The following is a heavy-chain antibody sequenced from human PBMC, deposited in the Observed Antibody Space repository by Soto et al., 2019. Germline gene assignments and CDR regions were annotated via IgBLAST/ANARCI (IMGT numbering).Heavy chain of an antibody. CDR1: GGSFSGYY. D-gene: IGHD6-6*01. Sequence: QVQLQQWGAGLLKPSETLSLTCAVYGGSFSGYYWSWIRQPPGKGLEWIGEINHSGSTNYNPSLKSRVSISVDTSKNQFSLKLSYVTAADTAVYYCARSSIAARPFDYWGQGTLVTVSS. J-gene: IGHJ4*02. CDR2: INHSGST. CDR3: ARSSIAARPFDY. V-gene: IGHV4-34*01.